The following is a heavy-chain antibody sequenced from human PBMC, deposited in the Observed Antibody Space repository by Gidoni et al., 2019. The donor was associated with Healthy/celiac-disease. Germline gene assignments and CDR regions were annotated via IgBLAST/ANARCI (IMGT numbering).Heavy chain of an antibody. CDR2: ISGSGGST. CDR1: GLTFSSYA. Sequence: EVQLLESGGGLVQPGGSLRLSCAASGLTFSSYAMSWVRQAPGKGLEGVSAISGSGGSTYYADSVKGRFTISRDNSKNTLYLQMNSLRAEDTAVYYCAKLILWFGESRDYWGQGTLVTVSS. J-gene: IGHJ4*02. CDR3: AKLILWFGESRDY. V-gene: IGHV3-23*01. D-gene: IGHD3-10*01.